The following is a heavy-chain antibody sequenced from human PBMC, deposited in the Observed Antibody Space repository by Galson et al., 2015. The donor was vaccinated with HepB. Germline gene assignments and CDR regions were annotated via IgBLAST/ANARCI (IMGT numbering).Heavy chain of an antibody. CDR2: ISGYYGHT. CDR1: GYTFTSYV. CDR3: ARGGTGSDY. D-gene: IGHD6-19*01. J-gene: IGHJ4*02. V-gene: IGHV1-18*04. Sequence: SVKVSCKASGYTFTSYVISWVRQAPGQGLEWLGRISGYYGHTNYAQNLQNKVTMTTDTSTSTAYLELRRLKSDDTAIYYYARGGTGSDYWGQGTLVTVSS.